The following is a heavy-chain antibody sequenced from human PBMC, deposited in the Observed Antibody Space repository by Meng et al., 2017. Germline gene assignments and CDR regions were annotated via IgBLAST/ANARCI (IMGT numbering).Heavy chain of an antibody. CDR2: IYHGGNT. D-gene: IGHD6-19*01. V-gene: IGHV4/OR15-8*02. J-gene: IGHJ4*02. CDR3: ASWIYSCGWQ. CDR1: GGSISSVDW. Sequence: QVQLQGAGPGLVKPSGTLSLPCFVPGGSISSVDWWSWVRQPPGKGLEWIGEIYHGGNTNYNPSLKSRVTISIDKSKNQFSLKLSSVTAADTAVYYCASWIYSCGWQWGQGTLVTVSS.